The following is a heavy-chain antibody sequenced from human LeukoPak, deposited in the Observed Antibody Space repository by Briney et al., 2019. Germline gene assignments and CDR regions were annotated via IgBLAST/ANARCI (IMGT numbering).Heavy chain of an antibody. CDR1: GGSISSSSYY. Sequence: PSETLSLTCTVSGGSISSSSYYWGWIRQPPGKGLEWIGGIYYSGSTYYNPSLKSRVTISVDTSKNQFSLRLTSVTAADTAVYYCAREYGDYDAYWGQGTLVTVSS. J-gene: IGHJ4*02. CDR3: AREYGDYDAY. D-gene: IGHD4-17*01. CDR2: IYYSGST. V-gene: IGHV4-39*02.